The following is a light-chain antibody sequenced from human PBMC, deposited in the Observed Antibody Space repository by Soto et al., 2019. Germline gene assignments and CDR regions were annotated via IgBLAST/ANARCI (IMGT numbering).Light chain of an antibody. CDR2: WAS. J-gene: IGKJ1*01. V-gene: IGKV4-1*01. CDR3: QQYYSTPPT. CDR1: QSVLYSSNNENY. Sequence: DIVMTQSPDSLAVSLGERATINCKSSQSVLYSSNNENYLAWYQQKPGQPPNLLIYWASTRESGVPDRFSGSGSGTDFTLTIISLQAEDVAVYYCQQYYSTPPTFGQGTKVEIQ.